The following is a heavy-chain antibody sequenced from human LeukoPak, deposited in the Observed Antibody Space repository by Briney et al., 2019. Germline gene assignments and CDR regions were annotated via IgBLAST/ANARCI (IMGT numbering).Heavy chain of an antibody. CDR1: GGSFSGYY. V-gene: IGHV4-34*01. Sequence: SEILPLTCAVYGGSFSGYYWSWIRQPPGKGLEWIGEINHSGSTNYNPSLKSRVTISVDTSKNQFSLKLSSVTAADTAVYYCARTAVARATDFDYWGQGTLVTVSS. CDR2: INHSGST. J-gene: IGHJ4*02. CDR3: ARTAVARATDFDY. D-gene: IGHD6-19*01.